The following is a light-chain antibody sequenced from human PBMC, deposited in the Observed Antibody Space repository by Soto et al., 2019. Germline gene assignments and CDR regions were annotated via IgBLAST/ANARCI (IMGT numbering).Light chain of an antibody. Sequence: DIVMTQFPDSLAVSLGERATINCKSSQSVFYSSNNKNYLAWYQQKPGQPPKLLIYWASTRESGVPDRITGSGSGTDFTLTISSLQAEDVAVYYCQQHHTTPWTFGRGTKVEIK. CDR1: QSVFYSSNNKNY. CDR3: QQHHTTPWT. J-gene: IGKJ1*01. V-gene: IGKV4-1*01. CDR2: WAS.